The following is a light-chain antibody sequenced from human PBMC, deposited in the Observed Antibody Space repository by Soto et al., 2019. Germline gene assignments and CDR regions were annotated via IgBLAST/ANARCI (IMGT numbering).Light chain of an antibody. V-gene: IGKV3-15*01. J-gene: IGKJ2*01. CDR2: GAS. CDR1: QNVSSN. Sequence: EIVMTQSPATLSVSPGERATLSCRASQNVSSNLAWYQQKPGQAPRLLIYGASTRATGIPARFSGSGSGTEFTLTISSLQSEDFAVYYCQQYNNWPPENTFGQGTKLEIK. CDR3: QQYNNWPPENT.